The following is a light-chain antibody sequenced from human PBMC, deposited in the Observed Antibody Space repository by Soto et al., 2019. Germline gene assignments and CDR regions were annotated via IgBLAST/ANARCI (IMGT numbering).Light chain of an antibody. V-gene: IGLV1-44*01. J-gene: IGLJ2*01. CDR2: SYN. CDR1: SSNIGSNT. CDR3: AAWDDSLTGPV. Sequence: QSVLTQPPSASGTPGQRVTISCSGSSSNIGSNTVDWYQQLPGAAPKLLIHSYNRRPSGVPIRFSGSTSDTSASLAISGLQSEDEAVYFCAAWDDSLTGPVFGGGTKVTVL.